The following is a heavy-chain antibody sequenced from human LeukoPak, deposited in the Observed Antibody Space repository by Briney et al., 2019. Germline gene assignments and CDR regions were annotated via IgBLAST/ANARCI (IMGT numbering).Heavy chain of an antibody. Sequence: GGSLRLSCAASGFTFSNYGMHRVRQAPGKGLEWVAVISYDGSNKYYADSVKGRFTFSRDNSKNTLYLQMSSLRAEDTAVYYCAKEKGIYCSSIDCSPGMDVWGQGTTVTVSS. D-gene: IGHD2-2*01. V-gene: IGHV3-30*18. CDR2: ISYDGSNK. CDR1: GFTFSNYG. J-gene: IGHJ6*02. CDR3: AKEKGIYCSSIDCSPGMDV.